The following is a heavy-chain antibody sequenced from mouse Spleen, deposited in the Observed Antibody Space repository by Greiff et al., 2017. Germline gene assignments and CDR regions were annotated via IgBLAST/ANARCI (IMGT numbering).Heavy chain of an antibody. V-gene: IGHV1-63*01. CDR3: ARGGLTGTFDY. J-gene: IGHJ2*01. CDR2: IYPGGGYT. Sequence: VQGVESGAELVRPGTSVKMSCKASGYTFTNYWIGWAKQRPGHGLEWIGDIYPGGGYTNYNEKFKGKATLTADKSSSTAYMQFSSLTSEDSAIYYCARGGLTGTFDYWGQGTTLTVSS. CDR1: GYTFTNYW. D-gene: IGHD4-1*01.